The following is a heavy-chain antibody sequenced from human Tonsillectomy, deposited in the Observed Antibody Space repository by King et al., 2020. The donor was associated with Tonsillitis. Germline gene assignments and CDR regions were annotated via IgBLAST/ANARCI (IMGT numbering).Heavy chain of an antibody. J-gene: IGHJ5*02. CDR1: GGYISSSSYY. V-gene: IGHV4-39*01. D-gene: IGHD6-6*01. CDR3: ASPYSSSPDWFDP. Sequence: QLQESGPGLVKPSETLSLTCTVSGGYISSSSYYWGWIRQPPGKGLEWIGSIYYSGSTYYNPSLKSRVTISVDTSKNQFSLKLSSVTAADTAVYYCASPYSSSPDWFDPWGQGTLVTVSS. CDR2: IYYSGST.